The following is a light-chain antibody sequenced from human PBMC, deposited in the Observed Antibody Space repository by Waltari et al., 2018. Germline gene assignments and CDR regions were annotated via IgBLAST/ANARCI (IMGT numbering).Light chain of an antibody. CDR2: DTS. V-gene: IGLV7-46*01. J-gene: IGLJ2*01. CDR3: LLSYSGSVV. Sequence: QAMVTQEPALTVSPRGTVTPPCGFRSQAVSSGHYPYWFQQKPGKAPKTLIYDTSKKHPWTPARFSGSLLGGKAALTLSGAQPEDEAEYYCLLSYSGSVVFGGGTKLTVL. CDR1: SQAVSSGHY.